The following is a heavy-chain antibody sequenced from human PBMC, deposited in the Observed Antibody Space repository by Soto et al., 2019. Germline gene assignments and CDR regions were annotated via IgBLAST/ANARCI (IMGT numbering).Heavy chain of an antibody. CDR2: ISTSGNTI. Sequence: GGSLRLSCAASGFTFSSYEMNWVRQAPGKGLEWVSYISTSGNTIHYADSVKGRFTISRDNAKNSLYLQMNSLRAEDTAVYYCARDIDYYDSSGYQDYWGQGTLVTVSS. CDR1: GFTFSSYE. J-gene: IGHJ4*02. D-gene: IGHD3-22*01. CDR3: ARDIDYYDSSGYQDY. V-gene: IGHV3-48*03.